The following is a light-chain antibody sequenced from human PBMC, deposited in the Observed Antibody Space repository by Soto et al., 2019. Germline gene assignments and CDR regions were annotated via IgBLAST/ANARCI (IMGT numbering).Light chain of an antibody. CDR3: LLYFSPDRYT. V-gene: IGKV3-20*01. J-gene: IGKJ2*01. CDR2: GAS. Sequence: EIVLTQTPGTLSLSPGERATLSCRASKSVTSSHLAWYQQKPGQAPRLLIYGASTRATGIPDRFSGSGSDTDFSLTIRRLDPEDFAMYYCLLYFSPDRYTFGPGTKVQIK. CDR1: KSVTSSH.